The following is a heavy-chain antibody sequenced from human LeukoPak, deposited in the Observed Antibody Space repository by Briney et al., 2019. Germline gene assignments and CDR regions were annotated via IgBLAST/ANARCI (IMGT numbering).Heavy chain of an antibody. Sequence: NPGGSLRLSCAASGFTFSDYSMNWVRQAPGKGLEWVSSISRSSRHVYYAGSVKGRFTISRDNAKNSLYLQMSSLRAEDMAVYFCVRDLMGSGSTTAYLHHWGQGTLVTVSS. CDR1: GFTFSDYS. V-gene: IGHV3-21*01. D-gene: IGHD1-1*01. CDR2: ISRSSRHV. CDR3: VRDLMGSGSTTAYLHH. J-gene: IGHJ1*01.